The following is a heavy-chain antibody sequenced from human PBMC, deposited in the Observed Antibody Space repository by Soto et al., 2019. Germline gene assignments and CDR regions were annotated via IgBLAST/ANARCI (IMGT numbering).Heavy chain of an antibody. CDR3: TRVASGYGNFDY. V-gene: IGHV3-74*01. Sequence: EVQLVESGGGVVQPGGSLRLSCAASGFSFSTWMHWVRQAPGKGLVWLSRINSDGSSITYADSVKGRFIVSRDNAKNTLYLQINSLTAEDTAVYYCTRVASGYGNFDYWGQGVLLTVSS. CDR1: GFSFSTW. D-gene: IGHD5-12*01. J-gene: IGHJ4*02. CDR2: INSDGSSI.